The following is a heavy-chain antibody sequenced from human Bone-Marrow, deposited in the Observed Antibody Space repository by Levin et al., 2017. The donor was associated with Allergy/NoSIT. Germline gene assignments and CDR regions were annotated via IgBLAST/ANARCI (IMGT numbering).Heavy chain of an antibody. CDR3: ARAPDGVGDY. CDR1: GGSISSYY. Sequence: SETLSLTCTVSGGSISSYYWSWIRQPPGKGLEWIGYIYYSGSTNYNPSLKSRVTISVDTSKNQFSLKLSSVTAADTAVYYCARAPDGVGDYWGQGTLVTVSS. CDR2: IYYSGST. V-gene: IGHV4-59*01. D-gene: IGHD3-16*01. J-gene: IGHJ4*02.